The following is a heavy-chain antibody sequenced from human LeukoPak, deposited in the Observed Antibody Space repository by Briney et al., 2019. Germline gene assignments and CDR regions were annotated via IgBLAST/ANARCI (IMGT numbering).Heavy chain of an antibody. D-gene: IGHD3-22*01. CDR1: GFSFTNNW. CDR2: IKSKTDGGTT. Sequence: GGSLRLSCTASGFSFTNNWMSWVRQAPGKGLEWVGRIKSKTDGGTTDYAAPVKGRFTISRDDSKNTLYLQMNSLKTEDTAVYYCTTDVKYYYDSSGYPDIDYWGQGTLVTVSS. V-gene: IGHV3-15*01. J-gene: IGHJ4*02. CDR3: TTDVKYYYDSSGYPDIDY.